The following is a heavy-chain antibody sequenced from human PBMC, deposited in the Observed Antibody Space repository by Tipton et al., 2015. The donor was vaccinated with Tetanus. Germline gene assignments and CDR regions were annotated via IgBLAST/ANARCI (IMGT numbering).Heavy chain of an antibody. D-gene: IGHD4-23*01. CDR1: GFTFSSYA. V-gene: IGHV3-23*01. CDR3: ARATDYGGNPSDY. CDR2: ISGSGGST. Sequence: SLRLSCAASGFTFSSYAMSWVRQAPGKGLEWVSAISGSGGSTYYADSVKGRFTISRDNSKNTLYPQMNSLRAEDTAVYYCARATDYGGNPSDYWGQGTLVTVSS. J-gene: IGHJ4*02.